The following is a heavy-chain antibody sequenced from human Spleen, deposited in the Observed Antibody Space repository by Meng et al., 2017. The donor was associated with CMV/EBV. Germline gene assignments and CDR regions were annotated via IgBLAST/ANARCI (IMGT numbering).Heavy chain of an antibody. CDR3: ANGYCDTNSCARGWFDP. Sequence: ASVKVSCKASGYTFTSYDINWVRQATGQGLEWMGWMNPNSGNTGYAQKFQGRVTMTRNTSISTAYMELSSLRSEDTAIYYCANGYCDTNSCARGWFDPWGQGTQVTVSS. J-gene: IGHJ5*02. CDR2: MNPNSGNT. D-gene: IGHD2-2*03. CDR1: GYTFTSYD. V-gene: IGHV1-8*01.